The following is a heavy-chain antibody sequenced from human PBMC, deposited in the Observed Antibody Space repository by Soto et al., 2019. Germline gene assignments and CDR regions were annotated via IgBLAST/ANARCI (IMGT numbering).Heavy chain of an antibody. CDR1: GYTFTGYY. CDR2: INPNSGGT. D-gene: IGHD2-15*01. J-gene: IGHJ3*02. V-gene: IGHV1-2*04. Sequence: QVQLVQSGAEVKKPGASVKVSCKASGYTFTGYYMHWVRQAPGQGLEWMGWINPNSGGTNYAQKFQGWVTMTRATPISTGYLELSRLRSDDTAVYYCASAQCSGGSCFPAFDIWGQGKMVTVSS. CDR3: ASAQCSGGSCFPAFDI.